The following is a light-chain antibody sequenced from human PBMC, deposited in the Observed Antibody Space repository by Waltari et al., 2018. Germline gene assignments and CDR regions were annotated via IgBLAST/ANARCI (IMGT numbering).Light chain of an antibody. CDR2: GRG. Sequence: QSQLTQPPSASGTPGQTVSISCSGGDSHIGRNTVNWYQQFPGPAPKLLRYGRGQRPSGVPDRFSGSKSGTSASLVISGLLSEDEATYYCAGWDDNGNGRVIFGGGTKLTVL. CDR3: AGWDDNGNGRVI. V-gene: IGLV1-44*01. CDR1: DSHIGRNT. J-gene: IGLJ2*01.